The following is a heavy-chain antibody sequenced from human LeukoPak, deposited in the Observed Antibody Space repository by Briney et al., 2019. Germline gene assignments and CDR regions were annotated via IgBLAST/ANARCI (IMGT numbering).Heavy chain of an antibody. CDR2: IIPIFGTA. J-gene: IGHJ6*03. CDR1: GGTFSSYA. D-gene: IGHD6-6*01. Sequence: ASVKVSCKASGGTFSSYAISWVRQAPGQGLEWMGGIIPIFGTADYAQKFQGRVTITADESTSTAYMELSSLRSEDTAVYYCARDPSWQLAATIPYYYMDVWGKGTTVTVSS. CDR3: ARDPSWQLAATIPYYYMDV. V-gene: IGHV1-69*13.